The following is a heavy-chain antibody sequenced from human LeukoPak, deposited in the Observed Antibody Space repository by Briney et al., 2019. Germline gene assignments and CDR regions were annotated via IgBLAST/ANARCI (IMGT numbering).Heavy chain of an antibody. CDR3: AGSTVTTLGLED. J-gene: IGHJ4*02. CDR2: IYYSGST. Sequence: SETLSLTCTVSGGSVSSGSYYWSWIRQPPGKGLEWIGYIYYSGSTNYNPSLKSRVTISVDTYKNQFSLKLSSVTAADTAVYYCAGSTVTTLGLEDWGQGTLVTVSS. CDR1: GGSVSSGSYY. V-gene: IGHV4-61*01. D-gene: IGHD4-17*01.